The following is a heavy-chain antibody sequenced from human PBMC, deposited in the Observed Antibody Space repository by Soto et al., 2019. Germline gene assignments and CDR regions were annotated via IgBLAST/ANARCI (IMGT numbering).Heavy chain of an antibody. V-gene: IGHV3-30*18. CDR3: AKDWVGGSNKYYFEY. Sequence: VQLVESGGGVVRPGRSLRLSCVASGFTFRDYGMHWVRQAPGKGLERVAGISHHGLKEHYADSVKGRFTISRDNSKRTVYLQLNSLRGDDTAVYYCAKDWVGGSNKYYFEYWGQGTLVTVSS. J-gene: IGHJ4*02. D-gene: IGHD1-26*01. CDR2: ISHHGLKE. CDR1: GFTFRDYG.